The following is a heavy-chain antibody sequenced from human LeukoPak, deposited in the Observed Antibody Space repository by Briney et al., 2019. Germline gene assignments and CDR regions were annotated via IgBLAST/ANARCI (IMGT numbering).Heavy chain of an antibody. CDR1: GFPFRVRW. CDR3: ATDLDYTFDY. J-gene: IGHJ4*02. V-gene: IGHV3-74*03. Sequence: GGSLRLSCTASGFPFRVRWMHWVRQAPGKGLVWISLIKKDGFFSTYADSVKGRFTISRDDAKNTLYLQMDSLRADDTAVYYCATDLDYTFDYWGRGTLVTVSS. D-gene: IGHD4-4*01. CDR2: IKKDGFFS.